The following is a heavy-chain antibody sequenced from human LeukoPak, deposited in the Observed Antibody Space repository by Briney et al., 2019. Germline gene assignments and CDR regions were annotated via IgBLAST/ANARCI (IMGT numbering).Heavy chain of an antibody. CDR1: GFTFSAYN. D-gene: IGHD3-3*01. J-gene: IGHJ3*02. CDR2: MSNDGSIK. CDR3: ARELTIFGVIIQRYDTFDI. Sequence: GGSLRLSCAASGFTFSAYNIHWVRQAPGKGLEWVAVMSNDGSIKKYANSVKGRFTISRDNSKNTLFLQMDSLRAEDTALYYCARELTIFGVIIQRYDTFDIWGQGTMVTVSS. V-gene: IGHV3-30-3*01.